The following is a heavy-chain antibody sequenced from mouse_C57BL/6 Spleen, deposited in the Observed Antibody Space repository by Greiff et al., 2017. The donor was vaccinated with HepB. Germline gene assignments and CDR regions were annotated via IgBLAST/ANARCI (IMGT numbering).Heavy chain of an antibody. V-gene: IGHV5S21*01. CDR2: ISSGGDYI. CDR1: GFTFSSYA. J-gene: IGHJ4*01. D-gene: IGHD1-1*01. Sequence: EVMLVESGEGLVKPGGSLKLSCAASGFTFSSYAMSWVRQTPEKRLEWVAYISSGGDYIYYADTVKGRFTISRDNARNTLYLQMSSLKSEDTAMYYCITTVVATDYYAMDYWGQGTSVTVSS. CDR3: ITTVVATDYYAMDY.